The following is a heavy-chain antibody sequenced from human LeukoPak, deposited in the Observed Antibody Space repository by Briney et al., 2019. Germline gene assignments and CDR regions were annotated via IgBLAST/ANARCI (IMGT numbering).Heavy chain of an antibody. J-gene: IGHJ6*04. CDR2: INHSGST. CDR1: GGSFSGYY. D-gene: IGHD3-9*01. CDR3: ARGPVLTGYPADV. V-gene: IGHV4-34*01. Sequence: SETLSLTCAVYGGSFSGYYWSWIRQPPGKGLEWIGEINHSGSTNYNPSLKSRVTISVDTSKNQFSLKLSSVTAADSAVYYCARGPVLTGYPADVWGKGTTVTVSS.